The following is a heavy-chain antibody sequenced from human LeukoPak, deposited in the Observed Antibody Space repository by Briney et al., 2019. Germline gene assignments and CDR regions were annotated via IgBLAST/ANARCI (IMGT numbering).Heavy chain of an antibody. V-gene: IGHV3-23*01. Sequence: PGGSLRLSCAASGFTFSSYAMSWVRQAPGKGLEWVSAISGSGGSTYCADSVKGRFTISRDNSKNTLYLQMNSLRAEDTAVYYCAKVSLSDSSSYYFDYWGQGTLVTVSS. CDR2: ISGSGGST. CDR1: GFTFSSYA. CDR3: AKVSLSDSSSYYFDY. J-gene: IGHJ4*02. D-gene: IGHD6-6*01.